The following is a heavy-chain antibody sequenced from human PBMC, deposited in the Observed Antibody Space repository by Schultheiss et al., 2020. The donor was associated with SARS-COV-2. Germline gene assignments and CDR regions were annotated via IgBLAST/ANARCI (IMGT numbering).Heavy chain of an antibody. V-gene: IGHV3-23*01. J-gene: IGHJ6*03. CDR3: AREAVTFYYYYYYMDV. CDR2: ISGSGGST. Sequence: GGSLRLSCAASGFTFDDYAMHWVRQAPGKGLEWVSAISGSGGSTYYADSVKGRFTISRDNAKNSLYLQMNSLRAEDTAVYYCAREAVTFYYYYYYMDVWGKGTTVTVSS. D-gene: IGHD4-11*01. CDR1: GFTFDDYA.